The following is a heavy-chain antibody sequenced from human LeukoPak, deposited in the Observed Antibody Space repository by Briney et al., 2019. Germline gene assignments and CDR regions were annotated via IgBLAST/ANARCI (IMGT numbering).Heavy chain of an antibody. CDR3: ARGFRGDNLDY. V-gene: IGHV3-30*04. J-gene: IGHJ4*02. Sequence: GGSLRLSCAASGFTFSSYAMHWVRQAPGKGLEWVAVISYDGSNKYYADSVKGRFTISRDNSKNTLYLQMNSLRAEDTAVYYCARGFRGDNLDYWGQGTLVTVSS. CDR2: ISYDGSNK. CDR1: GFTFSSYA. D-gene: IGHD7-27*01.